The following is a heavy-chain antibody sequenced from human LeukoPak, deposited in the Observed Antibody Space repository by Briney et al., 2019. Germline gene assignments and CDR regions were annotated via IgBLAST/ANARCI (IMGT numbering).Heavy chain of an antibody. D-gene: IGHD2-15*01. CDR3: VRDSQDCSASTCYFDY. V-gene: IGHV3-43D*03. CDR2: ISWDSRSA. Sequence: GGSLRLSCAASGFTFDDYAMHWVRQSPGKGLQWVSFISWDSRSAYYADSVKGRFTISRDNNKKSVFLQMNSLSAEDTAFYYCVRDSQDCSASTCYFDYWGQGTLVTVSA. CDR1: GFTFDDYA. J-gene: IGHJ4*02.